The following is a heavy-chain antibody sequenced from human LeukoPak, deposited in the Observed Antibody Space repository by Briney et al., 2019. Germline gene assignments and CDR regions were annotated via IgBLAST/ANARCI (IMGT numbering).Heavy chain of an antibody. D-gene: IGHD3-10*01. CDR2: ISYDGSNK. Sequence: GGSLRLSCAASGFTFSSNAMHWVSQAPGKGLDWVAIISYDGSNKYYADSVKGRFTISRDKSKNTLYLQMNSLRAEDTAVYYCARAGFTFSDYFGSFFDYWGQGTLVTVSS. J-gene: IGHJ4*02. CDR1: GFTFSSNA. V-gene: IGHV3-30*04. CDR3: ARAGFTFSDYFGSFFDY.